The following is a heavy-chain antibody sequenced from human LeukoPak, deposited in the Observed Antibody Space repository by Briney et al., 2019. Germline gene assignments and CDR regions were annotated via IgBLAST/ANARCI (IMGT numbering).Heavy chain of an antibody. CDR1: GFTFSRFG. J-gene: IGHJ5*02. Sequence: GGSLRLSCAASGFTFSRFGMHWVRQAPGKGLEWVAVISYDGSNKYYADSVKGRFTISRDNSKNTLYLQMNSLRAEDTAVYYCAKDQARSGSYSWFDPWGQGTLVTVSS. D-gene: IGHD1-26*01. CDR2: ISYDGSNK. CDR3: AKDQARSGSYSWFDP. V-gene: IGHV3-30*18.